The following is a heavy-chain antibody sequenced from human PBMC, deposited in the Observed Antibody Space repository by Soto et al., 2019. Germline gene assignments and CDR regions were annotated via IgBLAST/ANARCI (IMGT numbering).Heavy chain of an antibody. Sequence: QVQLQQWGAGLLKPSETLSLTCAVYGGSFSGYYWSWIRQPPGKGLEWIGEINHSGSTNYNPSLKSRVTISVDTSKNQFSLKLRAVTAADTAVYYCARGDIVVVPAAIRGDYFDYWGQGTLVTVSS. J-gene: IGHJ4*02. CDR1: GGSFSGYY. CDR2: INHSGST. V-gene: IGHV4-34*01. CDR3: ARGDIVVVPAAIRGDYFDY. D-gene: IGHD2-2*02.